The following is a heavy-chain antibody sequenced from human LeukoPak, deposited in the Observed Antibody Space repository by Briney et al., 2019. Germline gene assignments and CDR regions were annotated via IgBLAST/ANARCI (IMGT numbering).Heavy chain of an antibody. CDR3: ARAPQTFGGNWFDP. D-gene: IGHD3-16*01. J-gene: IGHJ5*02. Sequence: ASVTVSCKPSGYTFTRYYMHWLRQAPGQRPEWMGTINPNTGGTSYADNFQDRPTMTTDTSTSTLYMDLSSLTSEDTAVYYCARAPQTFGGNWFDPWGQGTLVSVSS. CDR2: INPNTGGT. V-gene: IGHV1-46*01. CDR1: GYTFTRYY.